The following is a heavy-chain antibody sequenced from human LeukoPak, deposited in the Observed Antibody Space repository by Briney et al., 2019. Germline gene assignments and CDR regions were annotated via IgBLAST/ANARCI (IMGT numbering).Heavy chain of an antibody. CDR1: GYTFTSYD. V-gene: IGHV1-8*01. Sequence: ASVKVSCKASGYTFTSYDINWVRQATGQGLEWMGWMNPNSGNTGYAQKFQGRVTMTRNTSISTAYMELSSLRSEDTAVYYCASGGYCSGGSCYEYYYYGMDVWGQGTTVTVSS. D-gene: IGHD2-15*01. J-gene: IGHJ6*02. CDR2: MNPNSGNT. CDR3: ASGGYCSGGSCYEYYYYGMDV.